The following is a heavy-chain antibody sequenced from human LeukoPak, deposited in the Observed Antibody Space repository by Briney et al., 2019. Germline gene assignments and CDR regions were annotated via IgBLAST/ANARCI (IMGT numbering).Heavy chain of an antibody. D-gene: IGHD5-24*01. CDR1: GFTFSSYG. V-gene: IGHV3-30*02. CDR2: IRYDGSNK. J-gene: IGHJ1*01. Sequence: PGGSLRLSCAASGFTFSSYGMHWVRQAPGKGLEWVSFIRYDGSNKYYADSVKGRFTISRDNSKNRMYLQMNRLRAEDTAVYYCAKVGDRYDLGQYCQLWGQGTLVTVSS. CDR3: AKVGDRYDLGQYCQL.